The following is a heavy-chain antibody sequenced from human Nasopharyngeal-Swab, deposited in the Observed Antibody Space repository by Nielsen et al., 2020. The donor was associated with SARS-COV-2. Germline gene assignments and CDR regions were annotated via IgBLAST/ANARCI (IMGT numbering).Heavy chain of an antibody. D-gene: IGHD5/OR15-5a*01. J-gene: IGHJ6*02. V-gene: IGHV4-34*01. CDR2: INHSGST. Sequence: SETLSLTCAVYGGSFSGYYWSWIRQPPGKGLEWIGEINHSGSTNYNPPLKSRVTISVDTSKNQFSLKLSSVTAADTAVYYCARGSVVSSLYYYYYYGMDVWGQGTTVTVSS. CDR1: GGSFSGYY. CDR3: ARGSVVSSLYYYYYYGMDV.